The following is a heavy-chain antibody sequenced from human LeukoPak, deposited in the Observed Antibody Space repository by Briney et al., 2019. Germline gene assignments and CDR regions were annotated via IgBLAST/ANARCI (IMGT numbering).Heavy chain of an antibody. CDR1: GGSISSSSYY. CDR3: ARAEMDTAMGY. Sequence: SETLSLTRTVSGGSISSSSYYWGWIRQPPGKGLEWIGSIYYSGSTYYNPSLKSRVTISVDRSKNQFSLKLSSVTAADTAVYYCARAEMDTAMGYWGQGTLVTVSS. J-gene: IGHJ4*02. D-gene: IGHD5-18*01. V-gene: IGHV4-39*07. CDR2: IYYSGST.